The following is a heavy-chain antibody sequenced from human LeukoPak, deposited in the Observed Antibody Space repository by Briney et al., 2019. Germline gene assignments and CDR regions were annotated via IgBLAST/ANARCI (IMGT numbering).Heavy chain of an antibody. CDR3: ARGSETYYDFWSGYSPYYYYGMDV. CDR1: GFTVSSNY. V-gene: IGHV3-30*03. D-gene: IGHD3-3*01. J-gene: IGHJ6*02. Sequence: GGSLRLSCAASGFTVSSNYINWVRQAPGKGLEWVAVISYDGSNKYYADSVKGRFTISRDNSKNTLYLQMNSLRDEDTAVYYCARGSETYYDFWSGYSPYYYYGMDVWGQGTTVTVSS. CDR2: ISYDGSNK.